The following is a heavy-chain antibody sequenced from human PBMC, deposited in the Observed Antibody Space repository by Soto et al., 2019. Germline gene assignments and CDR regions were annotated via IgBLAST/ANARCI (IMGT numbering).Heavy chain of an antibody. Sequence: GGSLRLSCVASGFTFTNYLMGWVRQAPGKGLEWVANIKGDGSEKRYVDSVRGRFTISRDNAKNSVYLQMNSLRADDTALYYCGRDEVRNGVGVWGQGTTVTVSS. V-gene: IGHV3-7*01. J-gene: IGHJ6*02. CDR2: IKGDGSEK. CDR1: GFTFTNYL. CDR3: GRDEVRNGVGV.